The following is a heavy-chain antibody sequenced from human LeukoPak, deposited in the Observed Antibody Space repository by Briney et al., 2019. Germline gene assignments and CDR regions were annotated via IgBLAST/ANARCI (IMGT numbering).Heavy chain of an antibody. CDR2: IRYDGSNK. V-gene: IGHV3-30*02. Sequence: GGSLRLSCAASGFTFSSYGMHWVRQAPGKGLEWVAFIRYDGSNKYYADSVKGRFTISRDNSKNTLYLQMNSLRAEDTAVYYCARDCSSTSCGLDYWGQGTLVTVSS. CDR3: ARDCSSTSCGLDY. D-gene: IGHD2-2*01. CDR1: GFTFSSYG. J-gene: IGHJ4*02.